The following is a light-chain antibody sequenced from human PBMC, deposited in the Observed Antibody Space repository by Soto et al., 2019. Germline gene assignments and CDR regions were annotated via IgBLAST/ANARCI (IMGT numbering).Light chain of an antibody. Sequence: DFQMTQSPSSLSASVGDRVTITCRASQHIARYLNWYQQKPGKASKFLIYAASTLQSGVPSRFSGSGSGTEFTLTIDSLQPEDFATYFCQQSFSAPWTFGQGAKVEVK. J-gene: IGKJ1*01. CDR2: AAS. V-gene: IGKV1-39*01. CDR1: QHIARY. CDR3: QQSFSAPWT.